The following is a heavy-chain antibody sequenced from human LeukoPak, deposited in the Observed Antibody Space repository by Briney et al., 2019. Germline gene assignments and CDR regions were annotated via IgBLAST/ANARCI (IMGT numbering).Heavy chain of an antibody. Sequence: PGGSLSLSCVVSGFTFSDHFLDWVRQAPGKGLEWVGRSRNKAKSYTTEYAASVKGRFTISRDDSKNSLYLQMNSLKTEDTAVYYCVRVGSVAGSDYLDYWGQGTLVTVSS. V-gene: IGHV3-72*01. CDR2: SRNKAKSYTT. D-gene: IGHD6-19*01. J-gene: IGHJ4*02. CDR3: VRVGSVAGSDYLDY. CDR1: GFTFSDHF.